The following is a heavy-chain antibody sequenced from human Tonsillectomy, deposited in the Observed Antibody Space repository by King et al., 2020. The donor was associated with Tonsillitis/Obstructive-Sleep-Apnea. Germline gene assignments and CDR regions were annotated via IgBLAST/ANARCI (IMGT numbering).Heavy chain of an antibody. Sequence: QLVQSGGSVVRPGRSLRLSCAASEFTFSSYAMHWVRQAPGKGLEWVAVISYDGSNKHYADSVKGRFTISRDNSKNTLYLQMNSLRAEDTAVYYCARERGWSGYPSRDFDSWGQGTLVTASS. CDR2: ISYDGSNK. CDR1: EFTFSSYA. V-gene: IGHV3-30*04. D-gene: IGHD3-3*01. J-gene: IGHJ4*02. CDR3: ARERGWSGYPSRDFDS.